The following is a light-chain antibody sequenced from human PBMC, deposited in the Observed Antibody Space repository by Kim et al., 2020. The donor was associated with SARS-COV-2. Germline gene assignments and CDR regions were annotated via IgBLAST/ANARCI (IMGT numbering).Light chain of an antibody. CDR3: QQYNNWPLT. V-gene: IGKV3-15*01. J-gene: IGKJ4*01. Sequence: EVVLTQSPATLSVSPGQRATLSCRASQAISTNLAWYQQKPGQAPRLLTYGASTRATGIPARISGSGSGTEFTLTISSLQSEDLAVYYCQQYNNWPLTFGGGTKVDIK. CDR2: GAS. CDR1: QAISTN.